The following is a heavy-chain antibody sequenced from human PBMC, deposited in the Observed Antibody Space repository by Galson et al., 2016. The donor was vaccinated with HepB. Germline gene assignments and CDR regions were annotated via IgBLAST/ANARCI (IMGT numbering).Heavy chain of an antibody. CDR1: GDNFLSYA. Sequence: SVKVSCKASGDNFLSYAISWVRQAPGQGLEWMGGIIPIFETAYYAQKFQGRVTITADESTSTVYLELSSLRSDDTAVYYCARGLWGESVGPSSYYYYYMDVWGKGTTVTVSS. J-gene: IGHJ6*03. V-gene: IGHV1-69*13. D-gene: IGHD1-26*01. CDR3: ARGLWGESVGPSSYYYYYMDV. CDR2: IIPIFETA.